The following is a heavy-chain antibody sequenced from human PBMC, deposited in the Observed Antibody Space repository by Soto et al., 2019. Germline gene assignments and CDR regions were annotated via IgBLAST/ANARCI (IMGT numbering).Heavy chain of an antibody. CDR2: ISGHNGDT. V-gene: IGHV1-18*01. CDR1: GYTFARYG. CDR3: ARSGSMPYYYYGMDV. D-gene: IGHD3-10*01. J-gene: IGHJ6*01. Sequence: ASVKVTCKASGYTFARYGIDWVRQAPGQGLEWMGWISGHNGDTKYVQKFQGRVSMTTDTSTSTASMELRSLRSDDTAVYYCARSGSMPYYYYGMDVWGQGTTVTVSS.